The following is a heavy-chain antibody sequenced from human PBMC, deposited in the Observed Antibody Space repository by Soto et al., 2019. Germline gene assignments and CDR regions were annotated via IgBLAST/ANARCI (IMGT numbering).Heavy chain of an antibody. CDR2: IWFDGSNK. J-gene: IGHJ4*02. CDR3: GKGRGGGAVVPDY. V-gene: IGHV3-33*06. D-gene: IGHD2-21*01. Sequence: QVQLVESGGGVVQPGRSLRLSCAASGFSFTTYGMHWVRQAPGEGLEWVAVIWFDGSNKYYADSVKGRFTISRDTSKNTLYLQRESLGVEDTAVYYGGKGRGGGAVVPDYWGQGTLVTVSS. CDR1: GFSFTTYG.